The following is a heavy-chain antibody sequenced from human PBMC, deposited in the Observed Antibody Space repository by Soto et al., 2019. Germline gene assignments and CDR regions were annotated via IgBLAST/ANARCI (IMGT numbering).Heavy chain of an antibody. V-gene: IGHV2-5*02. D-gene: IGHD2-2*01. Sequence: ITLKESGPTLVKPTQTLTLTCTFSGFSLSADGVGVGWIRQPPGKALEWLALIYWDDDARDRPSPKSRLTITKDTSENQVLLTITNMDPVDTATYYCAHAYGGTSWPNDAFDVWGQGTVVTVSS. CDR1: GFSLSADGVG. J-gene: IGHJ3*01. CDR2: IYWDDDA. CDR3: AHAYGGTSWPNDAFDV.